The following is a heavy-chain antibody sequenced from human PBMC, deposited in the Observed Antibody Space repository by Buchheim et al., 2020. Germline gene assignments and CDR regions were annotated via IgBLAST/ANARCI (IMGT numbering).Heavy chain of an antibody. CDR2: IFYSGIT. Sequence: QLQLQESGPGLVKPSETLSLTCTVSGVSISGGTDYWGWIRQPPGKGLEWIGRIFYSGITYCNPSLKSRVTISVDTSKNRFSLKLNSVTAADTALYYCARQHPSFDFWGQGTL. CDR1: GVSISGGTDY. CDR3: ARQHPSFDF. J-gene: IGHJ4*02. V-gene: IGHV4-39*01.